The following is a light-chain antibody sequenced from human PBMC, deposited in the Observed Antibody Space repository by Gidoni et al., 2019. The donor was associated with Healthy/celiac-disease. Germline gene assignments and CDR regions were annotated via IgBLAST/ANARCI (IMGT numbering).Light chain of an antibody. Sequence: DIQMTQSPSSLSASVGDRVTITCQASQDISNYLNWYQQKPGKAPKLLIYDASNLETGVPSRFSGSGAGTDFTFTISSLQPEDIATYYYQQYDNLPLLTFXGXTKVEIK. J-gene: IGKJ4*01. CDR2: DAS. CDR3: QQYDNLPLLT. V-gene: IGKV1-33*01. CDR1: QDISNY.